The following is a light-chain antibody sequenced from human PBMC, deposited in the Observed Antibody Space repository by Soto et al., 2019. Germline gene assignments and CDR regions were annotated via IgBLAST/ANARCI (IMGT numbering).Light chain of an antibody. Sequence: QPVLTQPPSASGTPGQGVTISCSGGSSNVGSNTVNWYQQLPGTAPKLLLFNNNQRPSGVPDRFSGSKSGTSASLAISGLQSEDEADYYCAAWDGSLNGVVFGGGTTLTVL. CDR1: SSNVGSNT. J-gene: IGLJ3*02. CDR3: AAWDGSLNGVV. V-gene: IGLV1-44*01. CDR2: NNN.